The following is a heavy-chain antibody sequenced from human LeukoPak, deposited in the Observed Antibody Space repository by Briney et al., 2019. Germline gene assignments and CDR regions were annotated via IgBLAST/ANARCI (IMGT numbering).Heavy chain of an antibody. CDR1: GYTFTSYG. CDR2: ISAYNGNT. V-gene: IGHV1-18*01. Sequence: ASVKVSCKASGYTFTSYGISWVRQAPGQGLEWMGWISAYNGNTNYAQKLQGRVTMTTDTSTSTAYMELRSLRSDDTAVYYCARTPYDFWSGYYFDYWGQGTLVTVSS. D-gene: IGHD3-3*01. CDR3: ARTPYDFWSGYYFDY. J-gene: IGHJ4*02.